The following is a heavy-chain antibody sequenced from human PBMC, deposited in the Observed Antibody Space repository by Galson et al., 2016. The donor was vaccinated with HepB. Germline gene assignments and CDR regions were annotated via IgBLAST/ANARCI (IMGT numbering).Heavy chain of an antibody. J-gene: IGHJ4*02. D-gene: IGHD1-26*01. V-gene: IGHV3-23*01. CDR3: AKDRWELVRGFDY. CDR2: ISGGVGST. CDR1: DFTFSSYA. Sequence: SLRLSCAASDFTFSSYALSWVRQAPGKGLEWVSGISGGVGSTYYADSVKGRFTISRDNSKNTLYLQMNSLRAEDTAVYYCAKDRWELVRGFDYWGQGTLVTVSS.